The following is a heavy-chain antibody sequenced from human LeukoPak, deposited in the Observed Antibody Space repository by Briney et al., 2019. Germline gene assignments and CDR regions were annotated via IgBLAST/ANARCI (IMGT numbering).Heavy chain of an antibody. J-gene: IGHJ6*03. CDR1: GGSIRSYY. CDR3: AREGKDIVVVPAAMRYYYYMDV. CDR2: IYYSGST. V-gene: IGHV4-59*01. Sequence: SETLSLTCTVSGGSIRSYYWSWIRQPPGKGLEWIGYIYYSGSTNYNPSLKSRVTISVDTSKNQFSLKLSSVTAADTAVYYCAREGKDIVVVPAAMRYYYYMDVWGKGTTVTISS. D-gene: IGHD2-2*01.